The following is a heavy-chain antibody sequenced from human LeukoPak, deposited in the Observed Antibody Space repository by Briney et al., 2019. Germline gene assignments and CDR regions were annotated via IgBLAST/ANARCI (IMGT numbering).Heavy chain of an antibody. D-gene: IGHD6-13*01. CDR2: IIPIFGTA. Sequence: ASVKVSCKASGGTFSSYAISWVRQAPGQGLEWMGGIIPIFGTANYAQKFQGRVTITTDESTSTAYMELSGLRSEDTAVYYCARDSRSSWYRGYYYYYYMDVWGKGTTVTVSS. CDR3: ARDSRSSWYRGYYYYYYMDV. V-gene: IGHV1-69*05. CDR1: GGTFSSYA. J-gene: IGHJ6*03.